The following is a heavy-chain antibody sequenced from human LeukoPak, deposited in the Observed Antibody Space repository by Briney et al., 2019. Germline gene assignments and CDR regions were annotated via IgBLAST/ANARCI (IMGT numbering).Heavy chain of an antibody. Sequence: GGSLRVCCAASGFTVSSNYMSWVRQAPGKGLEWVSVIYSGGSTYYADSVKGRFTISRDNSKNTLYLQMNSLRAEDTAVYYCARDPPNSGYALDVWGQGTLVTVSS. V-gene: IGHV3-53*01. CDR2: IYSGGST. CDR3: ARDPPNSGYALDV. J-gene: IGHJ3*01. CDR1: GFTVSSNY. D-gene: IGHD7-27*01.